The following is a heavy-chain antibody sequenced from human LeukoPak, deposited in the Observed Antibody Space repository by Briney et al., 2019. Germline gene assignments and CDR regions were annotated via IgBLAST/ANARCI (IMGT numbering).Heavy chain of an antibody. D-gene: IGHD2-15*01. Sequence: PGGSLRLSCAASGFTFSSHAMSWVRQAPGKGLEWVSAISGSGGSTYYADSVKGRFTISRDNSKNTLYLQMNSLRAEDTAVYYCANLGSIRSGGILDYFDYWGQGTLVTVSS. CDR3: ANLGSIRSGGILDYFDY. V-gene: IGHV3-23*01. CDR1: GFTFSSHA. J-gene: IGHJ4*02. CDR2: ISGSGGST.